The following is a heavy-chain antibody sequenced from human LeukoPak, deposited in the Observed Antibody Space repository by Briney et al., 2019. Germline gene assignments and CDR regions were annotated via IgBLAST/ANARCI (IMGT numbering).Heavy chain of an antibody. V-gene: IGHV1-69*04. CDR1: VGTFSSYA. D-gene: IGHD3-16*02. CDR2: IIPILGIA. CDR3: ARGVSLNYYYYYGMDV. Sequence: GSSVKVSCKASVGTFSSYAISWVRQAPGQGLEWMGRIIPILGIANYAQKFQGRVTITADKSTSTAYMELSSLRSEDTAVYYWARGVSLNYYYYYGMDVWGQGTTVTVSS. J-gene: IGHJ6*02.